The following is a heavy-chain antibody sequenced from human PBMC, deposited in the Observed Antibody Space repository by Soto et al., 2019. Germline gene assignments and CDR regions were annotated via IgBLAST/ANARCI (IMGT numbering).Heavy chain of an antibody. CDR2: IWYDGSNK. CDR1: GFTFSSYG. Sequence: GGSLRLSCAASGFTFSSYGTHWVRQAPGKGLEWVAVIWYDGSNKYYADSVKGRFTISRDNSKNTLYLQMNSLRAEDTAVYYCARDRRGYYDSSGYYRTDALGIWGQGTMVTVSS. D-gene: IGHD3-22*01. V-gene: IGHV3-33*01. J-gene: IGHJ3*02. CDR3: ARDRRGYYDSSGYYRTDALGI.